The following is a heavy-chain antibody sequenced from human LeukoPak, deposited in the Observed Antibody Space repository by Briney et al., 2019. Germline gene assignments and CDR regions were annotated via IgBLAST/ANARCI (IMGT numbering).Heavy chain of an antibody. J-gene: IGHJ4*02. V-gene: IGHV3-23*01. Sequence: QSGGSLRLSCAASGFTFSSYSMNWVRQAPGKGLEWVSAISGSGGSTYYADSVKGRFTISRDNSKNTLYLQMNSLRAEDTAVYYCAKDRITMIVAYFDYWGQGTLVTVSS. CDR3: AKDRITMIVAYFDY. CDR1: GFTFSSYS. CDR2: ISGSGGST. D-gene: IGHD3-22*01.